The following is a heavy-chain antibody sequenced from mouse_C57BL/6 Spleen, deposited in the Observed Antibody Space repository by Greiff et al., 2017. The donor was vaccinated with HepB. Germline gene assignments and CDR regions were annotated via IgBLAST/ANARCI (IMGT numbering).Heavy chain of an antibody. Sequence: VQLQQSGTELARPGASVKLSCKASGYTFTSYGISWVKQRTGQGLEWIGEIYPRSGNTYYNEKFKGKATLTADKSSSTAYMELRSLTSEDSAVYFCARYGGGGSDPFAYWGQGTLVTVSA. CDR1: GYTFTSYG. D-gene: IGHD1-1*02. CDR2: IYPRSGNT. J-gene: IGHJ3*01. V-gene: IGHV1-81*01. CDR3: ARYGGGGSDPFAY.